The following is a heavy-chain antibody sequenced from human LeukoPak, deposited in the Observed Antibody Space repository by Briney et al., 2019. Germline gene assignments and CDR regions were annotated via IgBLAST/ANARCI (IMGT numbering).Heavy chain of an antibody. CDR3: ARSDGYGLVGI. D-gene: IGHD5-18*01. CDR2: IYSSGST. Sequence: SETLSLTCTVSGGSISSYYWSWIRQPPGKGLEWIGSIYSSGSTYYNPSLKSRVIIMIDTPKNHFSLTLSSVTAADTAVYYCARSDGYGLVGIWGQGTMVTVSS. V-gene: IGHV4-59*12. J-gene: IGHJ3*02. CDR1: GGSISSYY.